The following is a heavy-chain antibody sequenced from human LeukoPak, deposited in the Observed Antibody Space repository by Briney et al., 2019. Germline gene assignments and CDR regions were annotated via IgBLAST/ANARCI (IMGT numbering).Heavy chain of an antibody. Sequence: GGSLRLSCAASGFTFSSYGMHWVRQAPGKGLEWVAFIRYDGSNKYYADSVKGRFTISRDNSKNTLYLQMNSLRAEDTAVYYCARSQYYDINWFDPWGQGTLVTVSS. J-gene: IGHJ5*02. CDR2: IRYDGSNK. CDR1: GFTFSSYG. D-gene: IGHD3-9*01. V-gene: IGHV3-30*02. CDR3: ARSQYYDINWFDP.